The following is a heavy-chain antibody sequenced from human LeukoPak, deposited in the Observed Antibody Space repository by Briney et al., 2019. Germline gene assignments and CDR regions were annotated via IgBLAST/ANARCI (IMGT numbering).Heavy chain of an antibody. CDR3: ARGITIFGVAGNWFDP. J-gene: IGHJ5*02. D-gene: IGHD3-3*01. CDR1: GGSISSYY. CDR2: IYYSGST. V-gene: IGHV4-59*01. Sequence: PSETLSLTCAVSGGSISSYYWSWIRQPPGKGLEWIGYIYYSGSTNYNPSLKSRVTISVDTSKNQFSLKLSSVTAADTAVYYCARGITIFGVAGNWFDPWGQGTLVTVSS.